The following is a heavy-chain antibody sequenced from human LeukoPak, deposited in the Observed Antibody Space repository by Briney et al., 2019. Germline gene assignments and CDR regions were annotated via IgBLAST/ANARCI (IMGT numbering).Heavy chain of an antibody. Sequence: ASETLSLTCTVYGGSFSGYYWIWIRQPLGKGLEWIGEINHSGSTKYNPSLKSRVTISIDTSKNQFSLELSSVTAADTAVYYCARHRTTVTPFDYWGQGTLVTVSS. CDR2: INHSGST. CDR3: ARHRTTVTPFDY. D-gene: IGHD4-17*01. CDR1: GGSFSGYY. V-gene: IGHV4-34*01. J-gene: IGHJ4*02.